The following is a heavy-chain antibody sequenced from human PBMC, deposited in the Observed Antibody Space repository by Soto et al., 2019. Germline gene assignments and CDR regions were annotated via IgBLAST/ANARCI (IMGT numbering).Heavy chain of an antibody. J-gene: IGHJ2*01. CDR1: GGSINSSDW. CDR3: RSSTSKSGLSWYFDL. D-gene: IGHD4-4*01. V-gene: IGHV4-4*02. CDR2: IYHSGTT. Sequence: QVQLQESGPGLVKPSGTLSLTCAVSGGSINSSDWWSWVRQPPGKGLEWIGEIYHSGTTNYNPSLKSRVIISLDKSKKQFSPKLSAVTAADAAVYYCRSSTSKSGLSWYFDLWGRGTLVTVSS.